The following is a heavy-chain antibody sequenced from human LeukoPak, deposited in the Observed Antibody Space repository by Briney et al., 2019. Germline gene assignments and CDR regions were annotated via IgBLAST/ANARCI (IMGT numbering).Heavy chain of an antibody. D-gene: IGHD5-12*01. CDR1: GGSISSYY. CDR3: ARGGSSGYDPFDY. CDR2: IFYSGSA. J-gene: IGHJ4*02. V-gene: IGHV4-59*01. Sequence: PSETLPLTCTVSGGSISSYYWSWIRQPPGKGLEWIAYIFYSGSANYNPSLKSRVTMSVDTSKNQFSLKLSSVTAADTAVYYCARGGSSGYDPFDYWGQGTLVTVSS.